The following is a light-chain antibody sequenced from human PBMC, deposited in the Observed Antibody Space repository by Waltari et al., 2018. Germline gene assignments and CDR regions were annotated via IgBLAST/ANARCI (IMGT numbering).Light chain of an antibody. J-gene: IGLJ3*02. Sequence: QTVVTQEPSFSVSPGGTVTLTCGLSSGSVSTSYYPSWYQQTPGQAPRTLIYSTNTRSSGVPDRFSGSILGNKAALTITGAQADDESDYYCVLYMGSALVFGGGTKLTVL. CDR2: STN. CDR3: VLYMGSALV. V-gene: IGLV8-61*01. CDR1: SGSVSTSYY.